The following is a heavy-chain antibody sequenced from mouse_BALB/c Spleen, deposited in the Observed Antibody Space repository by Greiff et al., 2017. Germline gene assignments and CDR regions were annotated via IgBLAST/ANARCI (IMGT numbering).Heavy chain of an antibody. Sequence: EVQLQQSGPELVKPGASVTIPCKASGYTFTDYNMDWVKQSHGKSLEWIGDINPNNGGTIYNQKFKGKATLTVDKSSSTAYMELRSLTSEDTAVYYCARGNRGYAMDYWGQGTSVTVSS. CDR2: INPNNGGT. CDR3: ARGNRGYAMDY. CDR1: GYTFTDYN. V-gene: IGHV1-18*01. J-gene: IGHJ4*01. D-gene: IGHD2-1*01.